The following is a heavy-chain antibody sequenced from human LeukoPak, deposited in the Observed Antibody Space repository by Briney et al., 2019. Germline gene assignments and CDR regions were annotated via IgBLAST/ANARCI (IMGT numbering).Heavy chain of an antibody. J-gene: IGHJ4*02. D-gene: IGHD2-2*01. V-gene: IGHV1-2*02. CDR1: GYTFTAYY. CDR2: MVPSSGVS. CDR3: STEDKYCTSTTCDDF. Sequence: GASVKVSCKASGYTFTAYYVHWVRQAPGQGLEWMGYMVPSSGVSHYSQKFQDRVTMTRDTSTSTAYLELSGLTSDDTAVYYCSTEDKYCTSTTCDDFWGQGTLVTVSS.